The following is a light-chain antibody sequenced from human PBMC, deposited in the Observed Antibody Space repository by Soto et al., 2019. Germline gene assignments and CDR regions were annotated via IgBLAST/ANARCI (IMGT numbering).Light chain of an antibody. CDR3: QQRSNSRGT. J-gene: IGKJ4*01. CDR2: DAS. Sequence: EIVLTQSPATLSLSPGERATLSCRASQSINKYLAWYQQKPGQAPRLLIYDASNRATGIPSRFSGSGSGTDFTLTISSLEPEDFAVYYCQQRSNSRGTFGGGTKVEIK. V-gene: IGKV3-11*01. CDR1: QSINKY.